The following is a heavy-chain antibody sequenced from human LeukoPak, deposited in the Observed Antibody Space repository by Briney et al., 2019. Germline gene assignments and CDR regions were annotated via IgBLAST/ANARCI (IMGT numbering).Heavy chain of an antibody. D-gene: IGHD3-22*01. CDR3: ARAGDSSGYYYYFDY. V-gene: IGHV1-46*01. CDR1: GYTFASYY. Sequence: ASVKVSCKASGYTFASYYMHWVRQAPGQGLEWMGIINPSGGSTSYAQKFQGRVTMTRDTSTSTVYMELSSLRSEDTAVYYCARAGDSSGYYYYFDYWGQGTLVTVSS. J-gene: IGHJ4*02. CDR2: INPSGGST.